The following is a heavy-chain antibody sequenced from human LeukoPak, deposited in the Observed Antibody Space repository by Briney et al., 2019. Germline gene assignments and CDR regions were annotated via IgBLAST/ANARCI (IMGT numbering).Heavy chain of an antibody. Sequence: PSETLSLTCAVYGGSFSGYYWSWIRQPPGKGLEWIGEINHSGGTNYNPSLKSRVTISLDTSKNHFSLKLTSVTAADTAVYYCARASYSSSSPDYYGMDVWGQGTTVTVSS. D-gene: IGHD6-6*01. CDR2: INHSGGT. V-gene: IGHV4-34*01. CDR3: ARASYSSSSPDYYGMDV. CDR1: GGSFSGYY. J-gene: IGHJ6*02.